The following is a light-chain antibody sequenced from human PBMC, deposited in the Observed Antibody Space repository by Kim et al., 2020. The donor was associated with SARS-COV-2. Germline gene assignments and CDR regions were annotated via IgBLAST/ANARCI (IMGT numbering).Light chain of an antibody. CDR3: QQYSSTWT. CDR1: RGVGTF. Sequence: SASIGDRVTITCRASRGVGTFLAGYQQKPGKAPELLIYWASRLESGVPTRFSGGGSGKDFTLTISSLQPDDFATYYGQQYSSTWTFGQGTKVDIK. V-gene: IGKV1-5*03. J-gene: IGKJ1*01. CDR2: WAS.